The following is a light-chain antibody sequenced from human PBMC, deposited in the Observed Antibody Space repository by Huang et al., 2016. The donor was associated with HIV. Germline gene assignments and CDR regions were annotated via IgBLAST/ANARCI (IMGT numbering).Light chain of an antibody. V-gene: IGKV3-11*01. CDR1: QSISTF. CDR2: NAT. J-gene: IGKJ3*01. CDR3: QQRFT. Sequence: EIVLAQSPATLSLSPGQRATLSCRASQSISTFLAWYHQKPGQAPRLLIYNATTRSTGIPARISGSGSGTDFTLTFSRLEPEDFAIYYCQQRFTFGPGTKVDI.